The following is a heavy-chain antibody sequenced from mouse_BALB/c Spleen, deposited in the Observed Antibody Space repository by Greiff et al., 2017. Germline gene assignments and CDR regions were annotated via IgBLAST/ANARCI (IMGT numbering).Heavy chain of an antibody. CDR3: ARSGYEDAMDY. CDR2: ISSGSSTI. J-gene: IGHJ4*01. V-gene: IGHV5-17*02. D-gene: IGHD2-14*01. Sequence: EVKVVESGGGLVQPGGSRKLSCAASGFTFSSFGMHWVRQAPEKGLEWVAYISSGSSTIYYADTVKGRFTISRDNPKNTLFLQMTSLRSEDTAMYYCARSGYEDAMDYWGQGTSVTVSS. CDR1: GFTFSSFG.